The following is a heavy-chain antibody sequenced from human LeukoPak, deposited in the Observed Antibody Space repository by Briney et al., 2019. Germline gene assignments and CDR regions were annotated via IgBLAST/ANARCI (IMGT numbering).Heavy chain of an antibody. CDR3: ARDSNYDSENWFDP. CDR2: IYYSGST. J-gene: IGHJ5*02. Sequence: SETLSLTCTVSGGSISSYYWCWIRQPPGKGLEWIGYIYYSGSTNYNPSLKSRVTISVDTSKNQFSLKLSSVTAADTAVYYCARDSNYDSENWFDPWGQGTLVTVSS. CDR1: GGSISSYY. D-gene: IGHD3-22*01. V-gene: IGHV4-59*01.